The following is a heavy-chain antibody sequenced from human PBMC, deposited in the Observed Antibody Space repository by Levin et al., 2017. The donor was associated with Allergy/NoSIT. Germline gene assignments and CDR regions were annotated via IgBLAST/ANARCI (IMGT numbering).Heavy chain of an antibody. V-gene: IGHV4-59*01. CDR3: ACSSSSSGLKIDY. D-gene: IGHD6-6*01. CDR2: IYYSGSA. Sequence: SETLSLTCTVSGGSISSYYWSWIRQPPGKGLEWIGYIYYSGSANYNPSLKSRVTMSVDTSKNQFSVRLSSVTAADTAMYYCACSSSSSGLKIDYWGQGTLVTVSS. J-gene: IGHJ4*02. CDR1: GGSISSYY.